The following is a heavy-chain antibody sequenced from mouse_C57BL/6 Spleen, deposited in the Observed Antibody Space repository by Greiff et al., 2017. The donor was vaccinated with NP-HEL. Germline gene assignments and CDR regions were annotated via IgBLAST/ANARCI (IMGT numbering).Heavy chain of an antibody. CDR3: ARQYGDYYGSSYTFAY. CDR1: GFSLTSYG. D-gene: IGHD1-1*01. CDR2: IWSDGST. V-gene: IGHV2-6-1*01. J-gene: IGHJ3*01. Sequence: VQLQQSGPGLVAPSQSLSITCTVSGFSLTSYGVHWVRQPPGKGLEWLVVIWSDGSTTYNSALKSRLSISKDNSKSQVFLKMNSLQTDDTAMYYCARQYGDYYGSSYTFAYWGQGTLVTVSA.